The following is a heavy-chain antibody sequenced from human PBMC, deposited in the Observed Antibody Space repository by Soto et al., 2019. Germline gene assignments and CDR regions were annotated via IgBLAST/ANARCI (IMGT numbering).Heavy chain of an antibody. CDR3: AGVIGGYDYYYYYGMDV. D-gene: IGHD5-12*01. V-gene: IGHV4-59*01. Sequence: SSETLSLTCTVSGGSISSYYWSWIRQPPGKGLEWIGYIYYRGSTNYNPSLKSRVTISVATSKNQFSLKLSSVTAADTAVYYCAGVIGGYDYYYYYGMDVWGQGTTVTSP. CDR2: IYYRGST. CDR1: GGSISSYY. J-gene: IGHJ6*02.